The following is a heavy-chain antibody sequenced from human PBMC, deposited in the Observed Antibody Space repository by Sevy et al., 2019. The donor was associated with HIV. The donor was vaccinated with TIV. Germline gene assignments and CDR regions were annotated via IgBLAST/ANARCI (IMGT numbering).Heavy chain of an antibody. J-gene: IGHJ6*02. Sequence: GGSLRLSCVVSGITFSTSGMHWVRQAPGKELEWVAVISYHGRDKFYADSVKGRSTISRDNSKNILYLQMISLRAEDTAVYYCAKEFTGYNGMDVWGQGTMVTVSS. CDR2: ISYHGRDK. CDR3: AKEFTGYNGMDV. CDR1: GITFSTSG. D-gene: IGHD1-1*01. V-gene: IGHV3-30*18.